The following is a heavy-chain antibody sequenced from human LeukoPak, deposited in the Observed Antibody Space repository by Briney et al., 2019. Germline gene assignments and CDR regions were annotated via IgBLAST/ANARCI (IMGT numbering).Heavy chain of an antibody. CDR3: ARMSSGKTYYYYYMDV. V-gene: IGHV4-39*01. J-gene: IGHJ6*03. CDR1: GGSISSSSYY. Sequence: SETLSLTCTVSGGSISSSSYYWGWIRQPPGKGLEWIGSIYYSGSTYYIPSLKSRVTISVDTSKNQFSLKLSSVTAADTAVYYCARMSSGKTYYYYYMDVWGKGTTVTVSS. CDR2: IYYSGST. D-gene: IGHD6-19*01.